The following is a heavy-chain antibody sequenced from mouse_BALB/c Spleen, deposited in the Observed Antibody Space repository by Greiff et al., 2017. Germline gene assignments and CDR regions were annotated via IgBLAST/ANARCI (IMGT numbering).Heavy chain of an antibody. V-gene: IGHV5-17*02. CDR2: ISSGSSTI. CDR3: ARSRLRHWFAY. J-gene: IGHJ3*01. CDR1: GFTFSSFG. Sequence: EVMLVESGGGLVQPGGSRKLSCAASGFTFSSFGMHWVRQAPEKGLEWVAYISSGSSTIYYADTVKGRFTISRDNPKNTLFLQMTSLRSEDTAMYYCARSRLRHWFAYWGQGTLVTVSA. D-gene: IGHD1-2*01.